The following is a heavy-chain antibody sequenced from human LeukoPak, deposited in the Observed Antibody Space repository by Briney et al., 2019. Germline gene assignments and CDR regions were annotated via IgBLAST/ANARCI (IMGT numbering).Heavy chain of an antibody. CDR2: IYYSGST. D-gene: IGHD6-19*01. Sequence: SETLSLTCTVSGGSISSSSYYWGWIRQPPGKGLEWIGSIYYSGSTYYNPSLKSRVTISVDTSKNQFSLKLSSVTAADTAVYYCARSYWEQWLVRKYYFDYWGQGTLVTVSS. CDR1: GGSISSSSYY. CDR3: ARSYWEQWLVRKYYFDY. J-gene: IGHJ4*02. V-gene: IGHV4-39*07.